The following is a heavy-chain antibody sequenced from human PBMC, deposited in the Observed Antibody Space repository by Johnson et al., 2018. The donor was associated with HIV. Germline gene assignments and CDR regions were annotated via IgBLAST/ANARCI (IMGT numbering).Heavy chain of an antibody. CDR1: GFTFNSYA. V-gene: IGHV3-30*04. Sequence: QVQLVESGGGVVQPGRSLRLSCAASGFTFNSYALHWVRQAPGKGLEWVAIISYDGSNKYYADSVKGRFTISRDNSKNTLFLQMNSLRAEDTALYYCARWIRYWGGDCYDVFDIWGQGTKVTVSS. J-gene: IGHJ3*02. CDR3: ARWIRYWGGDCYDVFDI. CDR2: ISYDGSNK. D-gene: IGHD2-21*02.